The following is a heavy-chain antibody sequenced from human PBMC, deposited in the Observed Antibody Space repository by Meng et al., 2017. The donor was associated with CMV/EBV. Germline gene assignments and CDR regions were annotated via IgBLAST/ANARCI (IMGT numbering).Heavy chain of an antibody. CDR1: GGSVSSGSYY. D-gene: IGHD6-19*01. CDR2: IYYSAST. J-gene: IGHJ4*02. Sequence: SETLSLTCTVSGGSVSSGSYYWSWIRQPPGKGLEWIGYIYYSASTNYNPSLKSRVTISVDTSKNQFSLKLSSVTAADTAVYYCARHYSGWSYYFDHWGQGTLVTVSS. V-gene: IGHV4-61*01. CDR3: ARHYSGWSYYFDH.